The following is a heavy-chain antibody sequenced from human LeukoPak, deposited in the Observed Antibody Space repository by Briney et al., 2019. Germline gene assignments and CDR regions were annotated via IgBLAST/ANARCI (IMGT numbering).Heavy chain of an antibody. J-gene: IGHJ6*02. CDR2: IKSKTDGGTT. CDR1: GFTFSSYA. CDR3: TTEGLYYDFWSGYHGYYYYGMDV. Sequence: GGSLRLSCAASGFTFSSYAMSWVRQAPGKGLEWVGRIKSKTDGGTTDYAAPVKGRFTISRDDSKNTLYLQMNSLKTEDTAVYYCTTEGLYYDFWSGYHGYYYYGMDVWGQGTTVTVSS. V-gene: IGHV3-15*01. D-gene: IGHD3-3*01.